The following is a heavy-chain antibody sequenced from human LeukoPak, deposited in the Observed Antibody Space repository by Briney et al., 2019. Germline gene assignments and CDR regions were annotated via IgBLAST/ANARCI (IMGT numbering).Heavy chain of an antibody. J-gene: IGHJ4*02. Sequence: GGSLRLSCASPTFTVSSNYMNWVRQAPGKGLEWVSIITSGVGITYYADSVKGRFTISRDNSKNTLYLQMNSLRAEDTAVYYCAKGDYYDFDYWGQGTLVTVSS. CDR1: TFTVSSNY. V-gene: IGHV3-23*01. CDR2: ITSGVGIT. CDR3: AKGDYYDFDY. D-gene: IGHD3-10*01.